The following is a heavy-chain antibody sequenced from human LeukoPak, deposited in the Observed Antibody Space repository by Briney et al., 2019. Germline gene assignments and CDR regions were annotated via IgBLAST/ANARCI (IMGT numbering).Heavy chain of an antibody. CDR2: ISSSSSYI. D-gene: IGHD3-16*02. CDR3: ARLGDYVWGSYRYTEGSFDY. V-gene: IGHV3-21*04. CDR1: GFTFSSYS. Sequence: GGSLRLPCAASGFTFSSYSMNWVRQAPGKGLEWVSSISSSSSYIYYADSVKGRFTISRDNAKNSLYLQMNSLRAEDTAMYYCARLGDYVWGSYRYTEGSFDYWGQGTLVAVSS. J-gene: IGHJ4*02.